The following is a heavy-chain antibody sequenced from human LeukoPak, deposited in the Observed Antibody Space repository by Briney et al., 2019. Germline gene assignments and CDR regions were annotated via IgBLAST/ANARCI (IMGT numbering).Heavy chain of an antibody. D-gene: IGHD6-13*01. CDR3: ARGYSSSWYLYYYYYYMDV. J-gene: IGHJ6*03. V-gene: IGHV4-39*07. CDR2: IYYSGST. Sequence: SETLSLTCTVSGGSISTSSYYWGWIRQPPGKGLECIGNIYYSGSTYYNPSLKSRVTISVDTSKNQFSLKLSSVTAADTAVYYCARGYSSSWYLYYYYYYMDVWGKGTTVTVSS. CDR1: GGSISTSSYY.